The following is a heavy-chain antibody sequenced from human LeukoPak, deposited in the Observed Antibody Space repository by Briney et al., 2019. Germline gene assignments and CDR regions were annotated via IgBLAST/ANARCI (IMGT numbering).Heavy chain of an antibody. CDR3: ARGPDPRIRYDVTEYYFDY. D-gene: IGHD3-16*01. Sequence: SQTLSLTCTVSGGSISSGGYYWSWIRQPPGKGLEWIGYIYHSGSTYYNPSLKSRVTISVDRSKNQFSLKLSSVTAADTAVYYCARGPDPRIRYDVTEYYFDYWGQGTLVTVSS. J-gene: IGHJ4*02. V-gene: IGHV4-30-2*01. CDR1: GGSISSGGYY. CDR2: IYHSGST.